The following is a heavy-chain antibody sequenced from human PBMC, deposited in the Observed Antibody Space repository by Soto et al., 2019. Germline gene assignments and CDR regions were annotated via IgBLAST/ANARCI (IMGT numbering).Heavy chain of an antibody. CDR1: GGTFSSYA. J-gene: IGHJ4*02. D-gene: IGHD5-18*01. CDR3: GGGGQGIQLWLLGY. V-gene: IGHV1-69*01. CDR2: IIPIFGTA. Sequence: QVQLVQSGAEVKKPGSSVKVSCKASGGTFSSYAISWVRQAPGQGLEWMGGIIPIFGTANYAQKFQGRVTITADESTRVADMELGSLRAEDTAVYYCGGGGQGIQLWLLGYWGQGTLVTVSS.